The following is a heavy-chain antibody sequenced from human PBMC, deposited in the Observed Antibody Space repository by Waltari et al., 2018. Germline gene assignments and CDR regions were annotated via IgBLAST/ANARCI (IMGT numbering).Heavy chain of an antibody. D-gene: IGHD3-3*01. V-gene: IGHV5-51*01. CDR2: IYPGDSDT. J-gene: IGHJ4*02. CDR3: ARHRGHYDFWSGSMYYFDY. Sequence: EVQLVQSGAEVKKPGESLKISCKGSGYSFTSYWIGWVRHMPGKGLEWMGIIYPGDSDTRYSPSFQGQVTISADKSISTAYLQWSSLKASDTAMYYCARHRGHYDFWSGSMYYFDYWGQGTLVTVSS. CDR1: GYSFTSYW.